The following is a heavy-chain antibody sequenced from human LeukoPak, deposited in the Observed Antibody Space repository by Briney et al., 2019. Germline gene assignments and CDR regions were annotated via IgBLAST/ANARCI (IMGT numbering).Heavy chain of an antibody. D-gene: IGHD4-17*01. J-gene: IGHJ4*02. CDR2: ISWNSGSI. CDR1: GFTFDDYA. V-gene: IGHV3-9*01. Sequence: SLRLSCAASGFTFDDYAMHWVRQAPGKGLEWVSGISWNSGSIGYADSVKGRFTISRDNAKNSLYLQMNSLRAEDTALYYCAKGTHYGDYLSVWGQGTLVTVSS. CDR3: AKGTHYGDYLSV.